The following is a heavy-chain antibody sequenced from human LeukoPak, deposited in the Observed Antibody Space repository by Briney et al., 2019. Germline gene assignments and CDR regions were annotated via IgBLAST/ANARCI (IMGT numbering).Heavy chain of an antibody. CDR1: GFTFDDYG. D-gene: IGHD3-22*01. J-gene: IGHJ4*02. CDR2: INWNGGST. CDR3: ARDSRYYYDSSGYWNY. V-gene: IGHV3-20*01. Sequence: PGGSLRLSCAASGFTFDDYGMSWVRQAPGKGLEWVSGINWNGGSTGYADSVKGRFTISRDNARNSLYLQMNSLRAEDTALYHCARDSRYYYDSSGYWNYWGQGTLVTVSS.